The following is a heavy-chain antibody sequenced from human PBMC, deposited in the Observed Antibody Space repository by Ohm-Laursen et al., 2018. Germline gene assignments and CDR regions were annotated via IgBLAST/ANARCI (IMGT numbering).Heavy chain of an antibody. CDR3: ARVKQWLIYAFDI. J-gene: IGHJ3*02. V-gene: IGHV4-34*01. D-gene: IGHD6-19*01. Sequence: TLSLTCAVYGGSFSGYYWSWIRQPPGRGLEWIGEINHSGSTNYNPSLKSRVTISVDTSKNQFSLKLSSVTAADMAMYYCARVKQWLIYAFDIWGQGTMVTVSS. CDR2: INHSGST. CDR1: GGSFSGYY.